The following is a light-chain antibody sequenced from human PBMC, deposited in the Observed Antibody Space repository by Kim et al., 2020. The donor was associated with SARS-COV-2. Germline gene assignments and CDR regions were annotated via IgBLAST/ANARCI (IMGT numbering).Light chain of an antibody. CDR2: DVS. CDR3: SSYTSSSTLV. J-gene: IGLJ3*02. Sequence: QSALTQPASVSGSPGQSITISCTGTSSDVGGYNSVSWYQQHPGKAPKLMIYDVSNRPSGVSNRFSGSKSGYTASLTISGLQAEDEADYYCSSYTSSSTLVFGGGTQLTVL. V-gene: IGLV2-14*03. CDR1: SSDVGGYNS.